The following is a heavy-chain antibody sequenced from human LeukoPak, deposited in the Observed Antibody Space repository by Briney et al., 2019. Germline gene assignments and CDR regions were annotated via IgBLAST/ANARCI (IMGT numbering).Heavy chain of an antibody. CDR1: GFFLSSYA. CDR3: ARDIDYYDSSGYYVPGAFDY. J-gene: IGHJ4*02. CDR2: INWNGGST. V-gene: IGHV3-20*04. D-gene: IGHD3-22*01. Sequence: GGSLSLSCAASGFFLSSYAMHWVRQAPGKGLEWVSGINWNGGSTGYADSVKGRFTISRDNAKNSLYLQMNSLRAEDTALYYCARDIDYYDSSGYYVPGAFDYWGQGTLVTVSS.